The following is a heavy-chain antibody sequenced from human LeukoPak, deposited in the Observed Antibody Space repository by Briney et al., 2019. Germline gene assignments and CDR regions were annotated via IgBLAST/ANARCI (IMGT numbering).Heavy chain of an antibody. CDR3: ARLPYYYDSSGYPYYYYYYGMDV. V-gene: IGHV1-8*02. CDR1: GYTFTGYY. J-gene: IGHJ6*02. CDR2: MNPNSGNT. Sequence: ASVKVSCKASGYTFTGYYMHWVRQAPGQGLEWMGWMNPNSGNTGYAQKFQGRVTMTRNTSISTAYMELSSLRSEDTAVYYCARLPYYYDSSGYPYYYYYYGMDVWGQGTTVTVSS. D-gene: IGHD3-22*01.